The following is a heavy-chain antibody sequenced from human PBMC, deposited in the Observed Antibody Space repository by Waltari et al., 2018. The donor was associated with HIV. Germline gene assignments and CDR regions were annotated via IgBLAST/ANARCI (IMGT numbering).Heavy chain of an antibody. Sequence: EVQLVESGGGLVQTGGSLRLSCAASGFTFRSLRMSWVRQTPGKGLEWVASINQDVSEEYYVASVKGRFSISRDNAKNSLFLQMTSLRAEDTAVYYCARLLDTAMGYYFDYWGQGTRVTVSS. V-gene: IGHV3-7*01. J-gene: IGHJ4*02. CDR3: ARLLDTAMGYYFDY. CDR2: INQDVSEE. D-gene: IGHD5-18*01. CDR1: GFTFRSLR.